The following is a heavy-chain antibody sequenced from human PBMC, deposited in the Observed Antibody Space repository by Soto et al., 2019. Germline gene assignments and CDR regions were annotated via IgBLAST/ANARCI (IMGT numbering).Heavy chain of an antibody. Sequence: GGSLRLSCAASGFTFDDYAMHWVRQAPGKGLEWVSGISWNSGSIGYADSVKGRFTISRDNAKNSLYLQMNSLRAEDTALYYCAKDIVATSQFNYYYYYMDVWGKGTTVTVSS. CDR3: AKDIVATSQFNYYYYYMDV. V-gene: IGHV3-9*01. CDR1: GFTFDDYA. J-gene: IGHJ6*03. D-gene: IGHD5-12*01. CDR2: ISWNSGSI.